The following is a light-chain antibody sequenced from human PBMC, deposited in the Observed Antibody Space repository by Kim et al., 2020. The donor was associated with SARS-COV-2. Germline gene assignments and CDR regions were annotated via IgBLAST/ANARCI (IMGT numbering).Light chain of an antibody. CDR1: SRRGYY. J-gene: IGLJ3*02. CDR3: NSRDSSGNHVL. V-gene: IGLV3-19*01. Sequence: ALGQTATITSQVASRRGYYASRCRQKSGPAPILVIYGDKNRPSGIPDRFSGSGSGNTASLTITGAQAEDEADYYCNSRDSSGNHVLFGGGTQLTVL. CDR2: GDK.